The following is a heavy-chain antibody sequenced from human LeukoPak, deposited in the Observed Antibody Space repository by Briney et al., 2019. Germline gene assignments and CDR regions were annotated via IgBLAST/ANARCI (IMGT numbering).Heavy chain of an antibody. CDR3: AKDSGGSGSSHYYMDV. CDR1: GFTFSSYS. J-gene: IGHJ6*03. V-gene: IGHV3-21*01. D-gene: IGHD3-10*01. CDR2: ISSSSSYI. Sequence: GGSLRLSCAASGFTFSSYSMNWVRQAPGKGLEWVSSISSSSSYIYYADSVKGRFTISRDNAKNSLYLQMNSLRAEDTAVYYCAKDSGGSGSSHYYMDVWGKGTTVTISS.